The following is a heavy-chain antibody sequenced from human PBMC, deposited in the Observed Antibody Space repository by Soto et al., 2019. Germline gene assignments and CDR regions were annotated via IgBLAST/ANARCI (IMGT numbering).Heavy chain of an antibody. CDR3: ARFSYSGYDEFDY. D-gene: IGHD5-12*01. CDR1: GGSISSYY. J-gene: IGHJ4*02. CDR2: IYYSGST. Sequence: SETSLTCTVSGGSISSYYWSWIRQPPGKGLEWIGYIYYSGSTNYNPSLKSRVTISVDTSKNQFSLKLSSVTAADTAVYYCARFSYSGYDEFDYWGQGTLVTVSS. V-gene: IGHV4-59*01.